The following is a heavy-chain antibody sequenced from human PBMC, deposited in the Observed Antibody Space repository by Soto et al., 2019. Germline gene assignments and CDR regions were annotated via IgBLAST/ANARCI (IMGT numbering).Heavy chain of an antibody. CDR1: GGTFNTYA. V-gene: IGHV1-69*01. Sequence: QMQLVQSGAEVKERGSSVKISCKTSGGTFNTYALTWVRQAPGQGLEWIGGIIPIFGIKNVAQRFQGRVTINADASLTTAYTEMTSLGSDDTAVYYCAKEAGDHWGQGTLVTVSS. J-gene: IGHJ4*02. D-gene: IGHD3-10*01. CDR2: IIPIFGIK. CDR3: AKEAGDH.